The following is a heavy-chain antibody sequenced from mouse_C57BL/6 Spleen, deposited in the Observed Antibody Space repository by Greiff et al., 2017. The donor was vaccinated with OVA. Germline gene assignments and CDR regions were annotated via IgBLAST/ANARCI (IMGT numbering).Heavy chain of an antibody. CDR2: INPGSGGT. J-gene: IGHJ2*01. V-gene: IGHV1-54*01. CDR3: ARRGYGSPFDY. Sequence: VMLVESGAELVRPGTSVKVSCKASGYAFTNYLIEWVKQRPGQGLEWIGVINPGSGGTNYNEKFKGKATLTADKSSSTAYMQLSSLTSEDSAVYFCARRGYGSPFDYWGQGTTLTVSS. CDR1: GYAFTNYL. D-gene: IGHD1-1*01.